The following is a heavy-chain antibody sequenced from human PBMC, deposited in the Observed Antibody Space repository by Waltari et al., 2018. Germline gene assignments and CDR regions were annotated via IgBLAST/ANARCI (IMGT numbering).Heavy chain of an antibody. CDR3: ARGWRVLLWFGESPSAYYFDY. CDR2: INHSGST. CDR1: GGSFSGYY. Sequence: QVQLQQWGAGLLKPSETLSLTCAVYGGSFSGYYWRWIHQPPGKGLEWIGEINHSGSTNYNPSLKSRVTISVDTSKNQFSLKLSSVTAADTAVYYCARGWRVLLWFGESPSAYYFDYWGQGTLVTVSS. J-gene: IGHJ4*02. V-gene: IGHV4-34*01. D-gene: IGHD3-10*01.